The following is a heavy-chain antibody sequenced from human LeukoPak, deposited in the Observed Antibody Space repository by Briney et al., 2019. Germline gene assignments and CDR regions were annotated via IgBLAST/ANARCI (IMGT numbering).Heavy chain of an antibody. CDR2: IRNKANSYTT. CDR1: GFTFSGYW. V-gene: IGHV3-72*01. J-gene: IGHJ3*02. D-gene: IGHD1-20*01. Sequence: PGGSLRLSCAASGFTFSGYWMHWVRQAPGKGLEWIGRIRNKANSYTTEYAAFVKGRFTISRDDSKKSLYLHMSSLKADDTALYYCARTTLYNANDIKSSDIWGQGTMVTVSS. CDR3: ARTTLYNANDIKSSDI.